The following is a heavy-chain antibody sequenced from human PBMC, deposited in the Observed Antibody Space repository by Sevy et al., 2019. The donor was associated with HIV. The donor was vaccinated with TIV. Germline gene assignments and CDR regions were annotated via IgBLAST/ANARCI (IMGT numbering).Heavy chain of an antibody. Sequence: ASVKVSCKASGYTFSDYGISWVRQAPGQGLEWMGWISAYKGYTKYPQRLQGRVTMTTDTSTSTAYMEVTSLRSDDTAVYYCARAGAITPLFFDFWGQGPLVTVSS. D-gene: IGHD3-10*01. CDR1: GYTFSDYG. CDR2: ISAYKGYT. J-gene: IGHJ4*02. CDR3: ARAGAITPLFFDF. V-gene: IGHV1-18*04.